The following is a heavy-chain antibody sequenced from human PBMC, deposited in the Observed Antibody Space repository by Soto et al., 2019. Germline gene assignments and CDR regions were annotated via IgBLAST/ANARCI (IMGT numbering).Heavy chain of an antibody. D-gene: IGHD2-2*02. Sequence: ASATVSCKASGYTFIASYIHWVRQAPGQGLERMVCISHRNGDTKYAQNFRGSVTITSDTSINTAYMELTSLSSDDTAVYYCARHLGYCSSTSCYSAGSKSYYFDYWGQGTLVTVSS. CDR2: ISHRNGDT. CDR1: GYTFIASY. V-gene: IGHV1-2*02. CDR3: ARHLGYCSSTSCYSAGSKSYYFDY. J-gene: IGHJ4*02.